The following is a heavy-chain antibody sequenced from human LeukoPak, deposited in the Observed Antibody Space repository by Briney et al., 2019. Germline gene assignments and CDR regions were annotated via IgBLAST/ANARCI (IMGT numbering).Heavy chain of an antibody. CDR3: ARGQYYYDSSGYLLDY. CDR1: GFTFSSYS. CDR2: ISSSSSYM. V-gene: IGHV3-21*01. D-gene: IGHD3-22*01. J-gene: IGHJ4*02. Sequence: GGSLRLSCAASGFTFSSYSMNWVRQAPGKGLEWVSSISSSSSYMYYADSVKGRFTISRDNAKNSLYLQMNSLRAEDTAVYHCARGQYYYDSSGYLLDYWGQGTLVTVSS.